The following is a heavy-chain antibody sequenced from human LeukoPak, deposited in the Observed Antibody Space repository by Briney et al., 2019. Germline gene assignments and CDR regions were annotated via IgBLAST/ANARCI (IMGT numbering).Heavy chain of an antibody. J-gene: IGHJ4*02. CDR1: GGSISSYY. CDR2: VYYGGST. V-gene: IGHV4-59*08. CDR3: ARHGSGSYLGEFDY. Sequence: PSETLSLTCTVSGGSISSYYWSWIRQPPGKGLEWIGYVYYGGSTNYNPSLESRVTVSVDTSKNQFSLKLSSVTAADTAVYYCARHGSGSYLGEFDYWGQGTLVTVSS. D-gene: IGHD3-10*01.